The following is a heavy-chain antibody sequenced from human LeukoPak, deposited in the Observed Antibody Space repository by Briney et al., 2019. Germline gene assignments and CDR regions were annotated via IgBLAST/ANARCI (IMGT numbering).Heavy chain of an antibody. Sequence: PGASLRLSCAAPGFTFSNYALSWGRQAPGKGLEWVSAVSGRDTITYYTDSVKGRFTISRDNSKNTLYLQMNSLSADDTAIYYCAKWGDYDVLTGYYDSDYWGQGTLVTVSS. D-gene: IGHD3-9*01. CDR2: VSGRDTIT. V-gene: IGHV3-23*01. J-gene: IGHJ4*02. CDR3: AKWGDYDVLTGYYDSDY. CDR1: GFTFSNYA.